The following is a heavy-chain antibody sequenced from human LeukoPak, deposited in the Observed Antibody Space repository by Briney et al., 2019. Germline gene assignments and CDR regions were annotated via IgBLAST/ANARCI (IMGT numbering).Heavy chain of an antibody. CDR2: ISSSSSYI. J-gene: IGHJ4*02. CDR3: ARDLYYYDSSGGIDY. D-gene: IGHD3-22*01. Sequence: GGSLRLSCAASGFTFSSYSMNWVRQAPGKGLEWVSSISSSSSYIYYADSVKGRSTISRDNAKNSLYLQMNSLRAEDTAVYHCARDLYYYDSSGGIDYWGQGTLVTVSS. CDR1: GFTFSSYS. V-gene: IGHV3-21*01.